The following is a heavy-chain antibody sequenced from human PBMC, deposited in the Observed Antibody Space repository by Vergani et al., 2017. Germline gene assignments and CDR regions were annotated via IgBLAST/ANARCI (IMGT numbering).Heavy chain of an antibody. CDR1: GYSFTSYW. J-gene: IGHJ6*02. CDR2: IDPSDSYT. CDR3: ARYNPAGPRGYYYYGMDV. D-gene: IGHD1-14*01. V-gene: IGHV5-10-1*01. Sequence: EVQLVQSGAEVKKPGESLRISCTGSGYSFTSYWISWVRQMPGKGLEWMGRIDPSDSYTNYSPSFQGHVTISADKSISTAYLQWSSLKASDTAMYYCARYNPAGPRGYYYYGMDVWGQGTTVTVSS.